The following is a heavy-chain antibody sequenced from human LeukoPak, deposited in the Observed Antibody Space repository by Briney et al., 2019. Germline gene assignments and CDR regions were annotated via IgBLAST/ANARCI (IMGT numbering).Heavy chain of an antibody. CDR1: GFTFSSYA. D-gene: IGHD6-19*01. CDR2: ISYDGSNK. CDR3: ARDLTGYSSGWYIKYYFDY. V-gene: IGHV3-30*04. Sequence: PGGSLRLSCAASGFTFSSYAMHWVRQAPGKGLEWVAVISYDGSNKYYADSVKGRFTISRDNSKNTLYLQMNSLRAEDTAVYYCARDLTGYSSGWYIKYYFDYWGQGTLVTVSS. J-gene: IGHJ4*02.